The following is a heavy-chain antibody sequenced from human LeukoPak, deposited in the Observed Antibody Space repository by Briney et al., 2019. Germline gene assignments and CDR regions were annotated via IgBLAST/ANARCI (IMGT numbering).Heavy chain of an antibody. Sequence: GGSLRLSCTASGFTFSNYAMNWVRQAPGKGLEWVSVIYSGGSTYYADSVKGRFTISRDNSKNTLYLQMNSLRAEDTAVYYCAKARLGYSGSYYLDYWGQGTLVTVSS. CDR1: GFTFSNYA. J-gene: IGHJ4*02. D-gene: IGHD1-26*01. CDR3: AKARLGYSGSYYLDY. CDR2: IYSGGST. V-gene: IGHV3-66*01.